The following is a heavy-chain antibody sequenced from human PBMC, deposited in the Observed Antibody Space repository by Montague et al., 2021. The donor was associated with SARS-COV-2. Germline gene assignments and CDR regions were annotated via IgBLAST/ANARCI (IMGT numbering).Heavy chain of an antibody. CDR1: GGSIRNYY. Sequence: SETLSLTCAVSGGSIRNYYWSWIRRPPGRGLEWIAYIYDSGNVDYNPSLKSRVTILVDTSKNQFSLKLSSVTAADTAVYYCARHTSERITMVQAFDIWGQGTMVTVSS. CDR3: ARHTSERITMVQAFDI. J-gene: IGHJ3*02. V-gene: IGHV4-59*08. D-gene: IGHD3-10*01. CDR2: IYDSGNV.